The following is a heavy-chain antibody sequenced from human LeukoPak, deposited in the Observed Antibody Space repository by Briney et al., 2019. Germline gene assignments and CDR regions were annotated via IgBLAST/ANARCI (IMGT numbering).Heavy chain of an antibody. CDR1: GVTLSNHW. V-gene: IGHV3-7*01. CDR2: FKSSGSET. CDR3: ARGHYGLDV. Sequence: GGSLRLSCAASGVTLSNHWLNWIRHAPEKRPQRVDLFKSSGSETAFLDSVRDRFTIYRDRSKNSLYLQVNSLRVEDTAVYHCARGHYGLDVWGERTRVSVSS. J-gene: IGHJ6*04.